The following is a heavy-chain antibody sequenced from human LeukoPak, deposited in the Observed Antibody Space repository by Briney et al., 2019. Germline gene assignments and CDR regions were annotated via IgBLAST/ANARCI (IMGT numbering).Heavy chain of an antibody. CDR3: ARVPTCGGDCYSGGFVDY. J-gene: IGHJ4*02. CDR2: ISYDGSNK. CDR1: GFTFSSYA. Sequence: GGSLRLSCAASGFTFSSYAMHWVRQAPGKGLEWVAVISYDGSNKYYADSVKGRFTISRDNFKNTLYLQMNSLRAEDTAVYYCARVPTCGGDCYSGGFVDYWGQGTLVTVSS. D-gene: IGHD2-21*02. V-gene: IGHV3-30-3*01.